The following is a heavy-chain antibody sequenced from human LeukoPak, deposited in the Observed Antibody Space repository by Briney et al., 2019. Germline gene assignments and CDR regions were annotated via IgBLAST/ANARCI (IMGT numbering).Heavy chain of an antibody. CDR3: ARHVYSSSPFDY. CDR2: IYYSGST. Sequence: ETLSLTCSVSGASISGYYWSWIRQPPGEGLEWIGYIYYSGSTNYNPSLRSRVTISVDTSKNQFSLKLSSVTTADTAIYYCARHVYSSSPFDYWGQGTLVTVSS. CDR1: GASISGYY. V-gene: IGHV4-59*08. D-gene: IGHD6-13*01. J-gene: IGHJ4*02.